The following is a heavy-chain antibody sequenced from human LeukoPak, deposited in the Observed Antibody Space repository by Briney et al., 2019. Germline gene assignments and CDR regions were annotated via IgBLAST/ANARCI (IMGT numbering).Heavy chain of an antibody. V-gene: IGHV3-30*04. D-gene: IGHD4-17*01. CDR1: GFTFSSYA. CDR3: AGEVTTGNWFDP. J-gene: IGHJ5*02. Sequence: PGGSLRLSCAASGFTFSSYAMHWVRQAPGKGLEWVAVISYDGSNKYYADSVKGRFTISRDNSKNTLYLQMNSLRAEDTAVYYCAGEVTTGNWFDPWGQGTLVTVSS. CDR2: ISYDGSNK.